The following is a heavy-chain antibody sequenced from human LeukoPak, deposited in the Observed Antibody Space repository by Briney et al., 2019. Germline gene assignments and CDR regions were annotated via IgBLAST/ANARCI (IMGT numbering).Heavy chain of an antibody. D-gene: IGHD3-3*01. CDR1: GFTVSSNY. CDR3: ARDRPDFWSGYSFDY. Sequence: GGSLRLSCAASGFTVSSNYMSWVRQPPGKGLEWVSDIYSGGSTYYADSVKGRFTISRDNSKNTLYLQMNSLRAEDTAVYYCARDRPDFWSGYSFDYWGQGTLVTVSS. J-gene: IGHJ4*02. V-gene: IGHV3-66*02. CDR2: IYSGGST.